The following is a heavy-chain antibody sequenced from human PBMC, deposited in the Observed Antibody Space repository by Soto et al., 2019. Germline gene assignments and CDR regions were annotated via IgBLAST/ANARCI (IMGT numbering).Heavy chain of an antibody. D-gene: IGHD3-16*02. Sequence: GGSLRLSCAASGFTFSSYSMNWVRQAPGKGLEWVSSISSSSSYIYYADSVKGRFTISRDNAKNSLYLQMNSLRAEDTAVYYCARDPPYDDYIWGSYRFFLGAFDIWGQGTMVTVSS. J-gene: IGHJ3*02. CDR1: GFTFSSYS. CDR3: ARDPPYDDYIWGSYRFFLGAFDI. V-gene: IGHV3-21*04. CDR2: ISSSSSYI.